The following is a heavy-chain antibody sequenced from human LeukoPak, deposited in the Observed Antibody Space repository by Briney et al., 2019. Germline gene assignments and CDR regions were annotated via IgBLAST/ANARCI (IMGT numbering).Heavy chain of an antibody. CDR2: ISGSGGST. D-gene: IGHD1-26*01. Sequence: PGGSLRLSCAASGFTFSGYAMSWVRQAPGKGLEWVSAISGSGGSTYYADSVKGRFTISRDNSKNTLYLQMNSLRAEDTAVYYCAKVPLHSGSYVYDYWGQGTLVTVSS. CDR3: AKVPLHSGSYVYDY. J-gene: IGHJ4*02. CDR1: GFTFSGYA. V-gene: IGHV3-23*01.